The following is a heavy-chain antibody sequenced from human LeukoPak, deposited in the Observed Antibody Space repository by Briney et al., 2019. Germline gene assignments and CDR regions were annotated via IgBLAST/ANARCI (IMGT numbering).Heavy chain of an antibody. CDR2: IYSDGNT. Sequence: PGGSLRLSCAASGFTVSTNYMSWVRQAPGKGLEWVSVIYSDGNTYYADSVKGRFTISRDNSKNTLYLQMNSLRAEDTALYYCARAALLRFGELAYWGQGSLVTVSS. CDR1: GFTVSTNY. D-gene: IGHD3-10*01. CDR3: ARAALLRFGELAY. J-gene: IGHJ4*02. V-gene: IGHV3-66*01.